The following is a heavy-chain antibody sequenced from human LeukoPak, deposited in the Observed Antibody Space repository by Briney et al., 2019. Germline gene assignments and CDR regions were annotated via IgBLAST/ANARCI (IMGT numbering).Heavy chain of an antibody. V-gene: IGHV3-33*01. Sequence: GGSLRLSCVASGFIFSRYDMHWVRQAPGKGLEWVALIWHDGSKTHYADPVKGRFTISRDDSKSTLYVQMNSLRVEDTAVYYCARDLATVTSHFDYWGQGALVTVSS. CDR1: GFIFSRYD. CDR3: ARDLATVTSHFDY. D-gene: IGHD4-17*01. J-gene: IGHJ4*02. CDR2: IWHDGSKT.